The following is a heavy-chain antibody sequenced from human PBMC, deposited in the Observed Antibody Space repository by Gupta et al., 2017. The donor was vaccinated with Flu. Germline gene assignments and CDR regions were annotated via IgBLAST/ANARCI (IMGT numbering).Heavy chain of an antibody. J-gene: IGHJ5*02. D-gene: IGHD3-10*01. V-gene: IGHV4-31*02. CDR3: ARVYYYGSGSLYNFTNWFDP. CDR2: IYYSGST. Sequence: IGHIYYSGSTYYNPSLKSRVTISVDTSKNQFSLKLSSVTAADTAVYYCARVYYYGSGSLYNFTNWFDPWGQGTLVTVSS.